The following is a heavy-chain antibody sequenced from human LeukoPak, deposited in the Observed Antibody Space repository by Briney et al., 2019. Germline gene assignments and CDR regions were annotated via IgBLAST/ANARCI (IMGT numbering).Heavy chain of an antibody. D-gene: IGHD3-16*01. CDR1: GFTVSSKY. J-gene: IGHJ4*02. CDR3: AADLGTLTDY. Sequence: GGSLRLSCAASGFTVSSKYMTWVRQAPGKGLEWVSVIYTGGNTYYANTTKGRFTISRDNSKNTLYLQINSLRAEDTAVYYCAADLGTLTDYWGQGTLVTVSS. CDR2: IYTGGNT. V-gene: IGHV3-66*01.